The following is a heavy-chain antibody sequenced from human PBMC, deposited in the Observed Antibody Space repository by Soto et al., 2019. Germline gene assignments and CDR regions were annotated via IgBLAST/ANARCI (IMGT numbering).Heavy chain of an antibody. CDR2: ITANGASA. D-gene: IGHD2-21*02. Sequence: EVQLLESGGGLVQPGASLRLSCTAPEFSFSSYALGWVRLPPGKGLEWVSGITANGASAYNADSVKGRFTVSRDNSRNTLFLQMNSLRAEDTAVHYCAKAKSTAWFFYDSWGQGTLVTVSS. CDR3: AKAKSTAWFFYDS. CDR1: EFSFSSYA. V-gene: IGHV3-23*01. J-gene: IGHJ4*02.